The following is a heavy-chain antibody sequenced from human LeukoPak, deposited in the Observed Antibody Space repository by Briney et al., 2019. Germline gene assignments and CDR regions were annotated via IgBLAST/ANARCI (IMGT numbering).Heavy chain of an antibody. V-gene: IGHV4-39*01. Sequence: SETLSLTCTVSGGSISNASYSWGWIRQPPEKGLEWIAGIYYGGTTSYNPSFKSRVITSVDTSKNQFSLKLTSVTAADTAVYYCARLTYYYDISGHLFDYWGQGTLVTISS. CDR2: IYYGGTT. CDR1: GGSISNASYS. J-gene: IGHJ4*02. D-gene: IGHD3-22*01. CDR3: ARLTYYYDISGHLFDY.